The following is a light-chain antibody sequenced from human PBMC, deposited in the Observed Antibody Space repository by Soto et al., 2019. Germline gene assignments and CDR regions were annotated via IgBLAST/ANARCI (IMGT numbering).Light chain of an antibody. Sequence: DIQLTQSPSSLSASEGDRFTITCRASQGIRTYLAWYQQTPGKAPKLMIYAASTLQSGVPLSFSCSGAGTSCTLPISSLQPEDVATDYCQQLLSYPITFGQGTRLEIK. V-gene: IGKV1-9*01. J-gene: IGKJ5*01. CDR3: QQLLSYPIT. CDR2: AAS. CDR1: QGIRTY.